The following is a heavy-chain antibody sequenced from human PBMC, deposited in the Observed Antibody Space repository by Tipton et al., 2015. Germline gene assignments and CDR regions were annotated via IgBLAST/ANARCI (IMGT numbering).Heavy chain of an antibody. Sequence: TLSLTCSVSGDSISSSNWWSWVRQPPGKGLEWIGEIHHGGSTNYNPSLKSRVTMSVDTSKNQFSLHLSSVTAADTAVYFCVRGGADYEDWGHGTLVTVSS. V-gene: IGHV4-4*01. CDR3: VRGGADYED. CDR1: GDSISSSNW. D-gene: IGHD4-17*01. CDR2: IHHGGST. J-gene: IGHJ4*01.